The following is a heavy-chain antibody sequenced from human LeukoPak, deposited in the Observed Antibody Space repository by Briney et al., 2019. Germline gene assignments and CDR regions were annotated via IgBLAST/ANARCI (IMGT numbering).Heavy chain of an antibody. CDR1: GGSFSGYY. Sequence: PSETLSLTCAVYGGSFSGYYWSWIRQPPGKGLEWIGEINHSGSTNYNPSLKSRVTISVDTSKNQFSLKLSSVTAADTAVYYCASRASIGRDGYPFDYWGQGTLVTVSS. D-gene: IGHD5-24*01. CDR2: INHSGST. J-gene: IGHJ4*02. V-gene: IGHV4-34*01. CDR3: ASRASIGRDGYPFDY.